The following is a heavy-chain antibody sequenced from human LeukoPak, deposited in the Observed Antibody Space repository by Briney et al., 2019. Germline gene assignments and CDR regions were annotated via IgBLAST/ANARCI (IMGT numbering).Heavy chain of an antibody. CDR3: ARVRIAAAGTVSFDY. J-gene: IGHJ4*02. Sequence: SVKVSCKASGGTFSSYAISWVRQAPGQGLEWMGGIIPIFGTANYAQKFQDRITITADESTSTAYMELSSLRSEDTAVYYCARVRIAAAGTVSFDYWGQGTLVTVSS. V-gene: IGHV1-69*13. CDR2: IIPIFGTA. D-gene: IGHD6-13*01. CDR1: GGTFSSYA.